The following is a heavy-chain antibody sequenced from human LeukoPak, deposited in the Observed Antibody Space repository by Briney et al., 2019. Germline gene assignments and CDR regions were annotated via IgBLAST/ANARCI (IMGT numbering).Heavy chain of an antibody. Sequence: GGSLRLSCAASGFTFSSYSMNWVRQAPGKGLVWASRIASDGSSTTYADSVKGRFSISRDNAKNTLYLQMNSLRVEDTAVYYCARGRPHGNDYWGQGTLVTVSS. CDR2: IASDGSST. J-gene: IGHJ4*02. D-gene: IGHD4-23*01. V-gene: IGHV3-74*01. CDR3: ARGRPHGNDY. CDR1: GFTFSSYS.